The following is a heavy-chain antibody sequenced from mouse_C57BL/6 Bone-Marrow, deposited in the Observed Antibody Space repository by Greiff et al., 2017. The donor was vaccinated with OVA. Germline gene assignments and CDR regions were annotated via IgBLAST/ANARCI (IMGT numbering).Heavy chain of an antibody. J-gene: IGHJ2*01. D-gene: IGHD1-1*01. CDR2: ISYSGST. Sequence: EVKLLESGPGLAKPSQTLSLTCSVTGYSITSDYWNWIRKFPGNKLEYMGYISYSGSTYYNPSLKSRISITRDTSKNQYYLQLNSVTTEDTATYYCARSSYYYGSSYWYFDYWGQGTTLTVSS. CDR3: ARSSYYYGSSYWYFDY. V-gene: IGHV3-8*01. CDR1: GYSITSDY.